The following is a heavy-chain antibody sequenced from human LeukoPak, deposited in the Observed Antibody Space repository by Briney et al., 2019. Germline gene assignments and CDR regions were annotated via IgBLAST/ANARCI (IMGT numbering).Heavy chain of an antibody. CDR3: ARVIMTTVDPDAFDI. D-gene: IGHD4-23*01. Sequence: PGRSLRLSCAASGFTFSSYAMHWVRQAPGKGLEWVAIISYDGSNKYYADSVKGRFTISRDNSKNTLYLQMNSLRAEDTAVYYCARVIMTTVDPDAFDIWGQGTMVTVSS. CDR2: ISYDGSNK. J-gene: IGHJ3*02. CDR1: GFTFSSYA. V-gene: IGHV3-30-3*01.